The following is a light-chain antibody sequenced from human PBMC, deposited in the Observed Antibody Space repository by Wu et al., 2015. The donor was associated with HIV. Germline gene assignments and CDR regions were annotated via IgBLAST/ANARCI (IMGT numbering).Light chain of an antibody. CDR3: QQRANWPPT. CDR2: DAS. V-gene: IGKV3-11*01. J-gene: IGKJ5*01. Sequence: SPRERATLSCRASQSINSFLWPGFQHKPGQAPRLLIYDASNRASDIPARFSAGGSGTDFTLTISPLEPEDFAIYFCQQRANWPPTFGQGTRLEIK. CDR1: QSINSF.